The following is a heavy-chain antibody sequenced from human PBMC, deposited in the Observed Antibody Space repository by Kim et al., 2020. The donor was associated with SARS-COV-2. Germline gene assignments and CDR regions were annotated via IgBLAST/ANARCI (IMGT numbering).Heavy chain of an antibody. Sequence: GGSLRLSCVGSGFSFTYAWMSWVRQAPGKGLEWLGRIRSKRDGGITDYAAPVKGRFIISRDDSENTLFLQLNSLKNEDTAVYYCATGQGGYDLPAYWGQG. CDR3: ATGQGGYDLPAY. V-gene: IGHV3-15*01. J-gene: IGHJ4*02. CDR1: GFSFTYAW. CDR2: IRSKRDGGIT. D-gene: IGHD5-12*01.